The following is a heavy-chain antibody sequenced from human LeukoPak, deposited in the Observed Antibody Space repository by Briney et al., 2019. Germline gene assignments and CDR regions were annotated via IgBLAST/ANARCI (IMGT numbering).Heavy chain of an antibody. V-gene: IGHV1-18*01. D-gene: IGHD6-19*01. J-gene: IGHJ4*02. CDR2: ISAYNGNT. CDR1: GYTFTSSG. CDR3: AKDTHRYSSGWYEIDY. Sequence: ASVKVSCKASGYTFTSSGISWVRQAPGQGLEWVGWISAYNGNTNYAQKLQGRVTMTTDTSTSTAYMELRSLRSDDTAVYYCAKDTHRYSSGWYEIDYWGQGTLVTVSS.